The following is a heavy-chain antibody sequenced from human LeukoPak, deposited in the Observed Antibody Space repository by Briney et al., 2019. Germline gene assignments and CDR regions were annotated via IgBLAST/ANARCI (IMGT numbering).Heavy chain of an antibody. Sequence: GGSLRLSCAASGFTFSSYGMHWVRQAPGKGLEWVANIKQDGTEKYYVDSVKGRFTISRDNANNSLYLQMNSLRAEDTAVYYCARGYYPPEYWGPGTLVTVSS. CDR2: IKQDGTEK. CDR1: GFTFSSYG. CDR3: ARGYYPPEY. V-gene: IGHV3-7*05. J-gene: IGHJ4*02. D-gene: IGHD1-26*01.